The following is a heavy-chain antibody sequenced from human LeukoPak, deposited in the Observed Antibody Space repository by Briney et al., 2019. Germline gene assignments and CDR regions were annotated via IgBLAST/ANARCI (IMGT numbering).Heavy chain of an antibody. CDR2: IYRTGNT. V-gene: IGHV4-38-2*01. CDR1: GFSISSDYY. J-gene: IGHJ5*02. CDR3: ARHSVATPSDA. Sequence: SETPSLTCAVSGFSISSDYYWGWIRQPPGKGLEWIGSIYRTGNTYSNSSLKSRVFLSIDTSKNQFSLRLTSVTTADTAVYYCARHSVATPSDAWGQGTLVTVSS. D-gene: IGHD4-23*01.